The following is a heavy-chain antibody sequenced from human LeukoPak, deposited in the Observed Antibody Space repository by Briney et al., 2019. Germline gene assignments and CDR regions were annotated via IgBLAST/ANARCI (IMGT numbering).Heavy chain of an antibody. CDR1: GGSFSGYY. CDR2: INHSGST. Sequence: SETLSLTCAVYGGSFSGYYWSWIRQPPGKGLEWIGEINHSGSTNYNPSLMSRVTISVDTSKNQFSLKLSSVTAADTAVYYCARTKTWFGELSFFDYWGQGTLVTVSS. CDR3: ARTKTWFGELSFFDY. J-gene: IGHJ4*02. D-gene: IGHD3-10*01. V-gene: IGHV4-34*01.